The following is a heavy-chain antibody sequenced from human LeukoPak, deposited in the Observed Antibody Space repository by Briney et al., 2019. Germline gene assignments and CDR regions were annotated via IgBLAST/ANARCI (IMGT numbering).Heavy chain of an antibody. V-gene: IGHV3-7*01. CDR2: IRQDGSEQ. CDR3: ASYSGSYSFDY. CDR1: GFTFSNNW. D-gene: IGHD1-26*01. J-gene: IGHJ4*02. Sequence: AGGSVRLSCVASGFTFSNNWMSWVRQAPGKGLEWVANIRQDGSEQYYGDSVKGRFTISRDNAKNSLYLQMNSLRAEDTAVYFCASYSGSYSFDYWGQGTLVTVSS.